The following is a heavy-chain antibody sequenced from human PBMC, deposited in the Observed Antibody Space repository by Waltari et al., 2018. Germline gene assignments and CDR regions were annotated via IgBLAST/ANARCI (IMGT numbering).Heavy chain of an antibody. V-gene: IGHV3-33*01. D-gene: IGHD3-3*01. CDR2: IWYDGSNK. CDR1: GFTFRPHG. Sequence: QVQLVESGGGVVQSGRSLSLSCVGSGFTFRPHGMNWVRPAPGKGLEWVAGIWYDGSNKNYVDSVKGRFTISRDNSKNTLYLEMNSLRAEDTAVYFCARGDGGSGLGASDIWGQGTMVTVSS. CDR3: ARGDGGSGLGASDI. J-gene: IGHJ3*02.